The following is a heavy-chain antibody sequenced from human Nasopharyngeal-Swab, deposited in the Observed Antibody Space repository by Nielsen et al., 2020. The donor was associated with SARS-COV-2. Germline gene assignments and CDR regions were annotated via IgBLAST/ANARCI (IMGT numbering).Heavy chain of an antibody. CDR1: GGSISSGGYS. CDR3: AREGSSSMALDY. V-gene: IGHV4-30-4*07. Sequence: LRLSCAVSGGSISSGGYSWSWIRRPPGKGLEWIGYIYYSGSTYYNPSLKSRVTISVDTSKNQFSLKLSSVTAADTAVYYCAREGSSSMALDYWGQGTLVTVSS. J-gene: IGHJ4*02. CDR2: IYYSGST. D-gene: IGHD6-6*01.